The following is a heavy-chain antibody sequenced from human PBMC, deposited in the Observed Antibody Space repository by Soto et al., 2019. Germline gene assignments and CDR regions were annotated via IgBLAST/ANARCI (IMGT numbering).Heavy chain of an antibody. D-gene: IGHD5-18*01. CDR3: ATESGSTYGYFDH. J-gene: IGHJ4*02. V-gene: IGHV4-30-4*01. CDR2: ISNSGST. CDR1: GGSVTSDEDH. Sequence: SETLSLTCTVSGGSVTSDEDHWTWIRQSPGKGLEWIGYISNSGSTGYNPSLKTRLSMSVDRSKNQFTLRLTSVAAADTAVYFCATESGSTYGYFDHWGQGTQVTVSS.